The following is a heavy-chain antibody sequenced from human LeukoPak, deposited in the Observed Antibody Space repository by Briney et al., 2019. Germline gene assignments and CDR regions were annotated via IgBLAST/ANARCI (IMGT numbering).Heavy chain of an antibody. J-gene: IGHJ4*02. CDR3: ARQRGSGCLDY. Sequence: PGGSLRLSCAASRFTLRNYWMSWVRQAPGKGLEGVANIKQDGSETYYVDSVKGRFTISRDNAKNSLSLQMNSLRAEDTAVYYCARQRGSGCLDYWGQGTLVTVSS. CDR1: RFTLRNYW. V-gene: IGHV3-7*01. CDR2: IKQDGSET. D-gene: IGHD6-19*01.